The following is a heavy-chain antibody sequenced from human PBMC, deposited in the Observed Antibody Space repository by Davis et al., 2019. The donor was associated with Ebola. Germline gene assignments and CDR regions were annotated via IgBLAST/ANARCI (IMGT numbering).Heavy chain of an antibody. CDR1: GYTFTSYG. Sequence: ASVKVSCKASGYTFTSYGISWVRQAPGQGLEWMGWISAYNGNTNYAQKLQGRVTMTTDTSTSTAYMELRSLRSDDTAVYYCARVCSSGGGSGCGNWFDPWGQGTLVTVSS. CDR3: ARVCSSGGGSGCGNWFDP. D-gene: IGHD6-19*01. CDR2: ISAYNGNT. V-gene: IGHV1-18*01. J-gene: IGHJ5*02.